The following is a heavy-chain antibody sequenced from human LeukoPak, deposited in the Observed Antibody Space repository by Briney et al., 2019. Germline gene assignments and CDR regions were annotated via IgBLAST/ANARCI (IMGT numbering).Heavy chain of an antibody. V-gene: IGHV4-39*01. CDR2: IFYSGRT. CDR1: GGSISSSTYY. CDR3: ERQSDSSGYIHT. Sequence: SETLSLTCTVSGGSISSSTYYWGWIRQPPGKGLEWIGSIFYSGRTYYTPSLKSRVTTSVDTSKNQFSLRLSSVTAADTAVYYCERQSDSSGYIHTWGQGTLVTVSS. D-gene: IGHD3-22*01. J-gene: IGHJ4*02.